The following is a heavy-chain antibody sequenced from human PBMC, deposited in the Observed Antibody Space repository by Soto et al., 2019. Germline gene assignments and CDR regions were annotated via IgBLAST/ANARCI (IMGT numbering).Heavy chain of an antibody. Sequence: EVQLVESGGGLVQPGGSLRLSCAASGFTFSSYWMSWVRQAPGKGLEWVANIKEDGSEKYYVDPVKGRFTISRDNVKSSLYLQMNSLRAEGTGVDYCARGEGRTGGCFDCWGQGTLVAGSS. CDR1: GFTFSSYW. D-gene: IGHD2-8*02. CDR2: IKEDGSEK. CDR3: ARGEGRTGGCFDC. V-gene: IGHV3-7*01. J-gene: IGHJ4*02.